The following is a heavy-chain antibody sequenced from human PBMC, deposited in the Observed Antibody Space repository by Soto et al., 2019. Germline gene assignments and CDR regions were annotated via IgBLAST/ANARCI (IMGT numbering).Heavy chain of an antibody. CDR1: GFTFSSYA. D-gene: IGHD6-13*01. J-gene: IGHJ5*02. Sequence: GGSLRLSCAASGFTFSSYAMSWVRQAPGKGLEWVSAISGSGGSTYYADSVKGRFTISRDNSKNTLYLQMNSLRAEDTAVYYCAKYYLYSNQVPNWFDPWGQGTLVTVSS. CDR2: ISGSGGST. V-gene: IGHV3-23*01. CDR3: AKYYLYSNQVPNWFDP.